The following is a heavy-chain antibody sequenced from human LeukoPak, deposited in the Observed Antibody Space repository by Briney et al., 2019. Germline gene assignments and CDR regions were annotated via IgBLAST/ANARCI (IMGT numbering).Heavy chain of an antibody. J-gene: IGHJ5*02. V-gene: IGHV4-59*12. Sequence: SETLSLTCTVSGGSISSYYWSWIRQPPGKGLEWIGEIYHSGSTNYNPSLKSRVTISVDTSKNQFSLKLSSVTAADTAVYYCARRYGASGGFDPWGQGTLVTVSS. CDR2: IYHSGST. D-gene: IGHD4-17*01. CDR1: GGSISSYY. CDR3: ARRYGASGGFDP.